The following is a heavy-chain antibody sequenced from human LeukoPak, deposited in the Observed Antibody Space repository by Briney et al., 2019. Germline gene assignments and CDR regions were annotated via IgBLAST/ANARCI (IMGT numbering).Heavy chain of an antibody. Sequence: GASVKVSCKASGGTFSSYAISWVRQAPGQGLEWMGGIIPIFGTANYAQKFQGRVTITTDESTSTAYMELSSLRSEDTAVYYCAVIAAALDAFDIWGQGTMVTVSS. CDR2: IIPIFGTA. CDR1: GGTFSSYA. V-gene: IGHV1-69*05. J-gene: IGHJ3*02. D-gene: IGHD6-13*01. CDR3: AVIAAALDAFDI.